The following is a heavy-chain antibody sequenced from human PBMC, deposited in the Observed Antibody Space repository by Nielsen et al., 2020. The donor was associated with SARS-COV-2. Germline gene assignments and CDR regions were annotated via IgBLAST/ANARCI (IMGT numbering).Heavy chain of an antibody. CDR1: GYTLTELS. V-gene: IGHV1-24*01. CDR3: ARGPVEWFLKVVPYFDY. J-gene: IGHJ4*02. D-gene: IGHD3-3*01. Sequence: ASVKVSCKVSGYTLTELSMHWVRQAPGKGLEWMGGFDPEDGETIYAQKFQGRVTMTEDTSTDTAYMELSNLRSEDTAVYYCARGPVEWFLKVVPYFDYWGQGTLVTVSS. CDR2: FDPEDGET.